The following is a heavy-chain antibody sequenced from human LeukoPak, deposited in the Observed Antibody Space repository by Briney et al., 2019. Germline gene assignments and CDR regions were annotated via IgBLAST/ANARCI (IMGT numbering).Heavy chain of an antibody. CDR2: ISSNGGST. CDR1: GFTFSNYA. D-gene: IGHD3-9*01. Sequence: GGSLRLSCSASGFTFSNYAIHWVRQAPGKGLEHVSVISSNGGSTYYADSVKGRFTISRDNSKNTLYLQMSSLRAEDTAVYYCARGLVRLARPFDSWGQGTVVTVSS. J-gene: IGHJ4*02. V-gene: IGHV3-64D*06. CDR3: ARGLVRLARPFDS.